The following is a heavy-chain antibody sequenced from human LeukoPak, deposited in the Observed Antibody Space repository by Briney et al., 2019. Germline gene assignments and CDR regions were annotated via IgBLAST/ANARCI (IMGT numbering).Heavy chain of an antibody. J-gene: IGHJ4*02. Sequence: GSLRLSCEASGFVFGHSWMSWVRQAPGKGLEWVANINLDGSEINYLDSLTGRLTISRDNAKDSLYLQMNGLRAEDTAVYFCVRDRGYFTFDYWGQGTLVTVSS. D-gene: IGHD3-22*01. CDR2: INLDGSEI. CDR3: VRDRGYFTFDY. V-gene: IGHV3-7*03. CDR1: GFVFGHSW.